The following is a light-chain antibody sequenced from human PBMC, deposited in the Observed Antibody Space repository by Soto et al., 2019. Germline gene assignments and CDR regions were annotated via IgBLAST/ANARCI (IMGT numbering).Light chain of an antibody. J-gene: IGKJ2*01. CDR1: QSVSSN. Sequence: EIVMTQSPATLSVFPGERATLSCRASQSVSSNLVWYQQKPGQAPKLLIYNTFTRATGIPVRFSGSGSGTEFTLTISSLPSEDLAVYYCQQYNNWPYTFGQGTKLEI. CDR2: NTF. CDR3: QQYNNWPYT. V-gene: IGKV3-15*01.